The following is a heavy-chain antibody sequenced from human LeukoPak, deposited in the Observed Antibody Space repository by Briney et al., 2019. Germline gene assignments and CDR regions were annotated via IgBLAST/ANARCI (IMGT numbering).Heavy chain of an antibody. V-gene: IGHV5-51*01. D-gene: IGHD2-21*02. CDR1: GYSFSNYW. J-gene: IGHJ4*02. Sequence: GESLKISCEGSGYSFSNYWIGWVRQVPGKGLEWMEIIYPGDYETRYSPSFQGLVTISVDKSISTAYLQWSSLKASDTAMYYCAIPPGYCGNDCSFDHWGQGTLVTVSS. CDR2: IYPGDYET. CDR3: AIPPGYCGNDCSFDH.